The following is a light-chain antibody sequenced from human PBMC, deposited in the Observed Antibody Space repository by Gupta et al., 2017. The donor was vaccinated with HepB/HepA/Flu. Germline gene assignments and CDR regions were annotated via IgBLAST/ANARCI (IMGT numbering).Light chain of an antibody. CDR1: QSLLHRNGYNY. J-gene: IGKJ4*01. V-gene: IGKV2-28*01. CDR3: LQTLQIPLT. CDR2: LGS. Sequence: DIVMTQSPLSLPVTPGEAASISCRSSQSLLHRNGYNYLDWYLQKPGQSPQVLIYLGSYRASGVPDRLSGSGSGTNFTLKISRVEADDVGVYYCLQTLQIPLTFGGGTKVEIK.